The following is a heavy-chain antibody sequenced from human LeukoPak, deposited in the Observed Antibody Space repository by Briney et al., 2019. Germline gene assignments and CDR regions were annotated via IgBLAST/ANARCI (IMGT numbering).Heavy chain of an antibody. CDR2: ISSSSSYI. Sequence: GGSLRLSCAASGFTFSSYSMNWVRQAPGKGLEWVSSISSSSSYIYYADSVKGRFTISRDNVKNSLYLQMNSLRAEDTAVYYCARDGVARMGYWGQGTLVTVSS. J-gene: IGHJ4*02. CDR1: GFTFSSYS. V-gene: IGHV3-21*01. D-gene: IGHD2-15*01. CDR3: ARDGVARMGY.